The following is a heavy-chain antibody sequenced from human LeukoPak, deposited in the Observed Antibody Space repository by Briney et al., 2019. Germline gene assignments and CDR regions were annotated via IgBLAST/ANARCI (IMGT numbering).Heavy chain of an antibody. D-gene: IGHD1-7*01. CDR2: ISRTSEST. CDR3: ARGATDTTRWFDP. Sequence: TGGSLRLSCAASGFTFSSYGMSWVRQAPGKGLEWVSIISRTSESTFYADSVKGRFTISRDNAKNSLYLQMNGLRADDTATYYCARGATDTTRWFDPWGQGTLVTVSS. V-gene: IGHV3-21*01. J-gene: IGHJ5*02. CDR1: GFTFSSYG.